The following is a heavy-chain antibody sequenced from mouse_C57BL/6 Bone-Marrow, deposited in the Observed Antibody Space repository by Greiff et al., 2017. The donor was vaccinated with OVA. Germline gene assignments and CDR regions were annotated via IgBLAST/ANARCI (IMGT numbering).Heavy chain of an antibody. J-gene: IGHJ3*01. CDR3: ARHYDYDVGFAY. CDR1: GFTFSSYG. V-gene: IGHV5-6*02. CDR2: ISSGGSYT. Sequence: DVMLVESGGDLVKPGGSLKLSCAASGFTFSSYGMSWVRQTPDKRLEWVATISSGGSYTYYPDSVKGRFTISRDNAKNTLYLQMSSLKSEDTAMYYCARHYDYDVGFAYWGQGTLVTVSA. D-gene: IGHD2-4*01.